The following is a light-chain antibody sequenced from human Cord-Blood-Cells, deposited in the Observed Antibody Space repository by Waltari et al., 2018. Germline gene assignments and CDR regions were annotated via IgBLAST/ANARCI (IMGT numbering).Light chain of an antibody. V-gene: IGLV2-14*03. CDR2: DVS. J-gene: IGLJ3*02. CDR3: SSYTSSSTLV. Sequence: QSALTQPASVSGSPGQSITISCTGTSSDVGGYNYVSWYQQHPGKAPKLMIYDVSNRPPGVSNLFSGSKSGNTASLTISGRQAEDEADYYCSSYTSSSTLVFGGGTKLTVL. CDR1: SSDVGGYNY.